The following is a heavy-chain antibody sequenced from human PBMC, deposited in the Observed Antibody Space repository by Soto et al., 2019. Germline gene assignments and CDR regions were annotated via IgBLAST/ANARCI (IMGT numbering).Heavy chain of an antibody. CDR2: IIPIFGTA. J-gene: IGHJ4*02. D-gene: IGHD3-22*01. CDR1: GGTFSNYG. V-gene: IGHV1-69*01. Sequence: QVQLVQSGAEVKKPRSSVKVSCKASGGTFSNYGVNWVRQAPGQGLEWMGGIIPIFGTAKYAQKFQGRVTITADDSTRTAYMELSSLRSEDTAVYYCARDGTLYDSSAYYYLYWGQGTLVTVSS. CDR3: ARDGTLYDSSAYYYLY.